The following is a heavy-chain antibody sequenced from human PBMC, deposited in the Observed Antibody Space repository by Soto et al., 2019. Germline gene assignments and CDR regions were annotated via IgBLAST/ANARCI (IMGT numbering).Heavy chain of an antibody. Sequence: DVQLVESGGGLVQPGGSMRLSCSVSGFSFSTYSMNWVRQAPGKGLEWVSYIRSSDRTIYYADSVKGRFTISSDNAENSLYLQMNSLTAEDTAVYDGARDAAFSFDYWGQGALVTVSS. CDR1: GFSFSTYS. V-gene: IGHV3-48*01. D-gene: IGHD2-15*01. CDR2: IRSSDRTI. CDR3: ARDAAFSFDY. J-gene: IGHJ4*02.